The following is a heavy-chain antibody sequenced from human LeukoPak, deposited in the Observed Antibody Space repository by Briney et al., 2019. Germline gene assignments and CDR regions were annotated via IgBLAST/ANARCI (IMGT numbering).Heavy chain of an antibody. V-gene: IGHV3-21*01. CDR2: ISSSSSYI. CDR3: ARQGIDFWTPYWFDS. D-gene: IGHD3/OR15-3a*01. J-gene: IGHJ5*01. CDR1: GFTFSSYI. Sequence: GGSLRLSCAASGFTFSSYIIHWVRQAPGKGLEWVSSISSSSSYIYYADSVKGRFTISRDNAKNSLYLQMSSLRAEDTAVYYCARQGIDFWTPYWFDSWSQGTLVTVSS.